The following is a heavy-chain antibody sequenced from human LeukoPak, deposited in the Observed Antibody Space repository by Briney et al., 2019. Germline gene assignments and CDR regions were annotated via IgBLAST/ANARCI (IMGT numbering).Heavy chain of an antibody. CDR2: MNPNSGNT. CDR3: ARVGRQLNNKKERLYYFDY. J-gene: IGHJ4*02. V-gene: IGHV1-8*03. CDR1: GYTFTSYD. D-gene: IGHD6-6*01. Sequence: GASVKVSCKASGYTFTSYDINWVRQATGQGLEWMGWMNPNSGNTGYAQKFQGRVTITRNTSISTAYMELSSLRSEDTAVYYCARVGRQLNNKKERLYYFDYWGQGTLVTVSS.